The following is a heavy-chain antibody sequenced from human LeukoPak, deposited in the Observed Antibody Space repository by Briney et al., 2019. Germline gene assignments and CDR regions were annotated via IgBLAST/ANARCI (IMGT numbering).Heavy chain of an antibody. CDR3: ARDGGLWFGELGGNFDY. CDR2: IKGDESEK. D-gene: IGHD3-10*01. J-gene: IGHJ4*02. Sequence: GGSLRLSCAASGFSFSNYWMHWVRQAPGKGLEWVANIKGDESEKYYVDSVKGRFTISRDNAKNSLYLQMNSLRAEDTAVYYCARDGGLWFGELGGNFDYWGQGTLVTVSS. V-gene: IGHV3-7*01. CDR1: GFSFSNYW.